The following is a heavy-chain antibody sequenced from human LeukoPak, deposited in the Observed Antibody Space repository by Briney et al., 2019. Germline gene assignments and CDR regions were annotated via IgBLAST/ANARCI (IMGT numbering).Heavy chain of an antibody. Sequence: PGGSLRLSCEASGFTFSAYAMTWVRQAPGKGLEWVSSIGSDNKPHYSESVKGRFAISRDNSKSILFLHLNSLRAEDTALYYCARGLHYYVAMDVWGQGTTVTVSS. D-gene: IGHD3-10*02. J-gene: IGHJ6*02. V-gene: IGHV3-23*05. CDR2: IGSDNKP. CDR1: GFTFSAYA. CDR3: ARGLHYYVAMDV.